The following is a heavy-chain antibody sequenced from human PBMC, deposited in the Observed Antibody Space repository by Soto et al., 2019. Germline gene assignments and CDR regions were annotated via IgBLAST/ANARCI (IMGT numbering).Heavy chain of an antibody. CDR3: ARGRRGYRYGYIY. J-gene: IGHJ4*01. CDR2: INHSGST. CDR1: GGSFSGYY. Sequence: SETLSRTCAVYGGSFSGYYWSWIRHPPGKGLEWIGEINHSGSTNYNPSLKSRVTISVDTSKNQFSLKLSSVTAADTAVYYCARGRRGYRYGYIYWGCGTLDTVSS. V-gene: IGHV4-34*01. D-gene: IGHD5-18*01.